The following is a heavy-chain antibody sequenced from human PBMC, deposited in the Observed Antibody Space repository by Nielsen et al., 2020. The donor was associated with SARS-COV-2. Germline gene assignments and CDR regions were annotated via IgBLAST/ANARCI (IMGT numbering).Heavy chain of an antibody. V-gene: IGHV3-11*04. CDR1: GFTFSDYY. D-gene: IGHD3-10*01. CDR2: ISSSGSTI. CDR3: AKEKFGEFPYYGMDV. J-gene: IGHJ6*02. Sequence: GESLKISCAASGFTFSDYYMSWIRQAPGKGLEWVSYISSSGSTIYYADSVKGRFTISRDNANHALFLQMNSLRAEDTAVYYCAKEKFGEFPYYGMDVWGQGTTVTVSS.